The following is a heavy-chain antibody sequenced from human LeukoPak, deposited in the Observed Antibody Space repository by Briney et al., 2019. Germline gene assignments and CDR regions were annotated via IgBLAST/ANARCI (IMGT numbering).Heavy chain of an antibody. CDR1: GFTFDDYG. CDR3: VKNRGLTGTGLHAFDI. D-gene: IGHD1-20*01. V-gene: IGHV3-23*01. J-gene: IGHJ3*02. Sequence: QSGGSLRLSCAASGFTFDDYGMSWVRQAPGKGLGWVSAITGSGGTTSYADSVKGRFTISRDNSMNTLYVQMNSLRAEDTAVYYCVKNRGLTGTGLHAFDIWGQGTMVTVSS. CDR2: ITGSGGTT.